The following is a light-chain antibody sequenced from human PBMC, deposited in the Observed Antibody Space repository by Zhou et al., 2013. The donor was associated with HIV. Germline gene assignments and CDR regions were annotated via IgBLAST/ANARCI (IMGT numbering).Light chain of an antibody. J-gene: IGKJ4*01. CDR1: QSISNK. CDR2: DAS. CDR3: QQRSNWLT. Sequence: EIVMTQSPATLSVSPGERATLSCRASQSISNKLAWYQLNPRQAPRLLIYDASTRATGIPARFSGSGSGTDFTLTISSLEPEDFAVYYCQQRSNWLTFGGGTKVEIK. V-gene: IGKV3-11*01.